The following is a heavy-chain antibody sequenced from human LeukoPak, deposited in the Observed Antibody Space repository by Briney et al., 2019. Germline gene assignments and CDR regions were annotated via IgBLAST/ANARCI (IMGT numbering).Heavy chain of an antibody. D-gene: IGHD5-18*01. CDR1: GGSISSYY. V-gene: IGHV4-59*01. J-gene: IGHJ4*02. CDR3: ARLHTTGPDTPKFFDY. Sequence: PSETLSLTCTVSGGSISSYYWSWIRQPPGKGLEWIGYIYYSGSTNYNPSLKSRVTISVDTSKNRFSLKLSSVTAADTAVYYCARLHTTGPDTPKFFDYWGQGTLVTVSS. CDR2: IYYSGST.